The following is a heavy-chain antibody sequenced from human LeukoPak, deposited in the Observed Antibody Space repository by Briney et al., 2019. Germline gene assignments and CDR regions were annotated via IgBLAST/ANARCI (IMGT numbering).Heavy chain of an antibody. CDR3: AREGALTVTKDAFDI. J-gene: IGHJ3*02. D-gene: IGHD4-17*01. CDR2: ISSSGGST. V-gene: IGHV3-23*01. Sequence: GGSLRLSCAASRFTFSSYGMSWVRQAPGKGLEWVSGISSSGGSTYYADSVKGRFTISRDNSRNTLYLQMNSLRAEDTAVYYCAREGALTVTKDAFDIWGQGTMVTVSS. CDR1: RFTFSSYG.